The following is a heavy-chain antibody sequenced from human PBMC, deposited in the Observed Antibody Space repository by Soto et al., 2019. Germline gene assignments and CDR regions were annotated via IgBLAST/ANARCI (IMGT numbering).Heavy chain of an antibody. Sequence: QVLVQESGPGLVKHSQTLTLSCTVSGGSVDSGNHYWNWIRQPPGKGLEWIGYIYYGESTYYNPSLKSRATISVDTSQSRFSLRLTSVTAADTAVYYCARDMGSAMTTRIFDHWGQGTLVTVSS. D-gene: IGHD4-17*01. CDR3: ARDMGSAMTTRIFDH. V-gene: IGHV4-30-4*01. J-gene: IGHJ4*02. CDR1: GGSVDSGNHY. CDR2: IYYGEST.